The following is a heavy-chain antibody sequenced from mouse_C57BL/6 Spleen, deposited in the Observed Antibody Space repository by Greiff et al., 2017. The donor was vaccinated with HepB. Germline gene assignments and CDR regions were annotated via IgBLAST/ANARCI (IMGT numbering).Heavy chain of an antibody. Sequence: VQLKESGAELVRPGASVTLSCKASGYTFTDYEMHWVKQTPVHGLEWIGAIDPETGGTAYNQKFKGKAILTADKSSSTAYMELRSLTSEDSAVYYCTRRTSSSSWYFDVWGTGTTVTVSS. CDR2: IDPETGGT. J-gene: IGHJ1*03. CDR3: TRRTSSSSWYFDV. D-gene: IGHD1-1*01. CDR1: GYTFTDYE. V-gene: IGHV1-15*01.